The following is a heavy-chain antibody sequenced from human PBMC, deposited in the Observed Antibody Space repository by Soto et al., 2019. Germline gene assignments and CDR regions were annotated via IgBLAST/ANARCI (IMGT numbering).Heavy chain of an antibody. CDR2: INPNSGGT. CDR1: GYTFTGYY. CDR3: AILGLGLEVRGVILDY. J-gene: IGHJ4*02. Sequence: ASVKVSCKASGYTFTGYYMHWVRQAPGQGLEWMGWINPNSGGTNYAQKFQGWVTMTRDTSISTAYMELSRLRSDDTAVYYCAILGLGLEVRGVILDYWGQGTLVTVSS. V-gene: IGHV1-2*04. D-gene: IGHD3-10*01.